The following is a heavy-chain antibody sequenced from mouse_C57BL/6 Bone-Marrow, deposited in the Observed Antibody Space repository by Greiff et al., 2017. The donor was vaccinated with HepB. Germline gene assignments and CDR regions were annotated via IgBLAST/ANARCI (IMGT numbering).Heavy chain of an antibody. CDR3: ARDGAGHWYFDV. V-gene: IGHV3-3*01. CDR2: TFYSGIT. CDR1: GFSINSDCY. D-gene: IGHD3-3*01. J-gene: IGHJ1*03. Sequence: EVKFEESGPSLVRPSQPLSLTCTVTGFSINSDCYWIWIRQFPGNKLEYIGYTFYSGITYYNPSLESRTYITRDTSKNQFSLKLSSVTTEDTATYYCARDGAGHWYFDVWGTGTTVTVSS.